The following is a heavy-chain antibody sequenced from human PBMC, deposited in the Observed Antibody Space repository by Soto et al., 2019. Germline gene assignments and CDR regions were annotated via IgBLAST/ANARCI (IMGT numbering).Heavy chain of an antibody. J-gene: IGHJ6*02. D-gene: IGHD1-26*01. CDR3: ARLDSGSYPYYYYYGMDV. CDR2: IYPGDSDS. Sequence: GESLKISCKGSGYSFTSYWIGWVRQMPGKGLEWMGGIYPGDSDSRYSPSFQGQVTISADNSISTAYLQWSSLKASDTAMYYCARLDSGSYPYYYYYGMDVWGQGTTVT. CDR1: GYSFTSYW. V-gene: IGHV5-51*01.